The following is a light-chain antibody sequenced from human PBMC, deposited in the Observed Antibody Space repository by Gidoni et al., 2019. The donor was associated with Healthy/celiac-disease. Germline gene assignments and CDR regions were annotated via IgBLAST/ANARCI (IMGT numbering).Light chain of an antibody. CDR1: QSVSSSY. CDR2: GAS. Sequence: DIVLTQSTGTLSLSPGERATLSCRASQSVSSSYLAWYQQKPGQAPRLLIYGASSRATGIPDRFSGSGSGTDFTLTISRLEPEDFAVYYCQQYGSSPRTFXHXTKVEIK. J-gene: IGKJ1*01. V-gene: IGKV3-20*01. CDR3: QQYGSSPRT.